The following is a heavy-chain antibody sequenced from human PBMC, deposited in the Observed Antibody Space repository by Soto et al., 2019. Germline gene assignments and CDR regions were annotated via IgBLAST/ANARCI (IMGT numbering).Heavy chain of an antibody. J-gene: IGHJ6*02. V-gene: IGHV1-3*01. CDR1: GYTFTSYA. CDR2: INAGNGNT. CDR3: ARDGEYSSGSDYYSYYGMDV. Sequence: GASVKVSCKASGYTFTSYAMHWVRQAPGQRLEWMGWINAGNGNTKYSQKFQGGVTITRDTSASTAYMELSSLRSEDTAVYYCARDGEYSSGSDYYSYYGMDVWGQGTTVTVSS. D-gene: IGHD6-19*01.